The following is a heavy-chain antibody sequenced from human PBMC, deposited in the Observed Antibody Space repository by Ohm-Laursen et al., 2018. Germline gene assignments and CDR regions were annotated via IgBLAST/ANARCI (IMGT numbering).Heavy chain of an antibody. J-gene: IGHJ4*02. D-gene: IGHD3-16*01. CDR2: INFSGRYI. CDR1: GFTFTTYT. V-gene: IGHV3-21*01. Sequence: SLRLSCTASGFTFTTYTMNWLRQAPGKGLEWVSSINFSGRYIYYADSVKGRFTISRDNAKKSLFLQMNSLRVEDTAVYYCARDPVRGLTDYWGQGTLVTVSS. CDR3: ARDPVRGLTDY.